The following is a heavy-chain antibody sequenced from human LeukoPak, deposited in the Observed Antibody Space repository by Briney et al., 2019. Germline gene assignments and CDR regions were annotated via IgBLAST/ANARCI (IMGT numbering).Heavy chain of an antibody. Sequence: ASVKVSCKASGYTFTGYYMHWVRQAPGQGLEWMGWINPNSGGTNYAQKLQGRVTMTRDTSISTAYMELSRLRSDDTAVYYCARGGYCTNGVCYSHYYYGMDVWGQGTTVTVSS. D-gene: IGHD2-8*01. CDR3: ARGGYCTNGVCYSHYYYGMDV. J-gene: IGHJ6*02. CDR2: INPNSGGT. V-gene: IGHV1-2*02. CDR1: GYTFTGYY.